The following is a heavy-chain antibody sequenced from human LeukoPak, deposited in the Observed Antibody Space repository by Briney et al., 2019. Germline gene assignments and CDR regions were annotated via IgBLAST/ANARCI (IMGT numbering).Heavy chain of an antibody. V-gene: IGHV3-30*02. D-gene: IGHD3-9*01. CDR2: LRYDGSNQ. CDR3: ARDDPHYDILTGYYPIDS. CDR1: GFTFIRNG. Sequence: SGGSLRLSCEASGFTFIRNGMHWVRQAPGQGLEWVACLRYDGSNQYYADSVQGRFTISRDNSKNTLYLQMYSLRAEDTAVYYFARDDPHYDILTGYYPIDSWGQGTLVTVSS. J-gene: IGHJ4*02.